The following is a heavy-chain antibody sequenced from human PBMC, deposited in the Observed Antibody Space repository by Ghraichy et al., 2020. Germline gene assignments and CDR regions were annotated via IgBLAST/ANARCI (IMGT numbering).Heavy chain of an antibody. Sequence: SETLSLTCSVSGGSISNYYWSWVRQPPGKGLEWIGFIYYDGRTDYNPSLKSRLTISVDTSKNQFSLKVYSANAADTAVYYCARFSQYQLPRSKSRSYYYYMDVWGKGTTVTVSS. CDR2: IYYDGRT. D-gene: IGHD2-2*01. CDR3: ARFSQYQLPRSKSRSYYYYMDV. CDR1: GGSISNYY. V-gene: IGHV4-59*01. J-gene: IGHJ6*03.